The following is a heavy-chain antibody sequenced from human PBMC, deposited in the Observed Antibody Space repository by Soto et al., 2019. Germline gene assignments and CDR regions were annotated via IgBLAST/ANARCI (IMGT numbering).Heavy chain of an antibody. J-gene: IGHJ5*02. D-gene: IGHD3-10*01. CDR2: IIPIFGTA. CDR3: ARGGWFGELSGWFDP. V-gene: IGHV1-69*01. CDR1: GGTFSSYA. Sequence: QVQLVQSGAEVKKPGSSVKVSCKASGGTFSSYAISWVRQAPGQGLEWMGGIIPIFGTANYAQKFQGRVTITADESTSTADMELSSLRSEDTAVYYWARGGWFGELSGWFDPWGQGTLVTVSS.